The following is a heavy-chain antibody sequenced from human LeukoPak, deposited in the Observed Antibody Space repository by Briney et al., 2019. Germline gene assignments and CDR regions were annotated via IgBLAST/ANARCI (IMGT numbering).Heavy chain of an antibody. D-gene: IGHD3-22*01. CDR2: IIPILGIA. V-gene: IGHV1-69*02. Sequence: SVKVSCKATGGTFSSYTISWVRQAPGQGLEWMGRIIPILGIANYAQKFQGRVTITADKSTSTAYMELSSLRSEDTAVYYCATSSGYYPGYFGYWGQGTLVTVSS. CDR1: GGTFSSYT. CDR3: ATSSGYYPGYFGY. J-gene: IGHJ4*02.